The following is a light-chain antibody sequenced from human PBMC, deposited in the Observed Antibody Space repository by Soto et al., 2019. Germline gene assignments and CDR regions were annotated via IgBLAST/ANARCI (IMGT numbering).Light chain of an antibody. CDR1: RSVSIY. CDR2: DAS. J-gene: IGKJ2*01. V-gene: IGKV3-11*01. CDR3: QLRSNWYT. Sequence: EIVLTQSPATLSLYPGERATLSCRASRSVSIYLAWYQQKPGQAPRLLIYDASNRATGIPPRFSGGGSGTDFTLTISSLEPEDFAVYYCQLRSNWYTFGQGTKVDIK.